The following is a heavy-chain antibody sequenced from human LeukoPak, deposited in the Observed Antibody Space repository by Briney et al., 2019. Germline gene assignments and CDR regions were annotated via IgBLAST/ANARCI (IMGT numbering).Heavy chain of an antibody. J-gene: IGHJ6*03. CDR2: INTNTGNP. CDR1: GYTFTGYA. D-gene: IGHD4-23*01. V-gene: IGHV7-4-1*02. CDR3: ARDGDTVLTRGYYYYMDV. Sequence: GASVKVSCKASGYTFTGYAMNWVRQAPGQGLEWMGWINTNTGNPTYAQGFTGRFVFSLDTSVSTAYLQISSLKAEDTAVYYCARDGDTVLTRGYYYYMDVWGKGTTVTVSS.